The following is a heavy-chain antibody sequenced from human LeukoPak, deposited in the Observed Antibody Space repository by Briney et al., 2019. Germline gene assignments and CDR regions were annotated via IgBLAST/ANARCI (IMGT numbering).Heavy chain of an antibody. CDR1: GGTFSSYA. Sequence: SVKVSCKASGGTFSSYAISWVRQAPGQGLEWMGGIIPIFGTANYAQKFQGRVTITADESTSTAYMELSSLRSEDTAVYYCANWGYCSGGSCYSDSNPLTAEYFQHWGQGTLATVSS. D-gene: IGHD2-15*01. J-gene: IGHJ1*01. CDR2: IIPIFGTA. CDR3: ANWGYCSGGSCYSDSNPLTAEYFQH. V-gene: IGHV1-69*01.